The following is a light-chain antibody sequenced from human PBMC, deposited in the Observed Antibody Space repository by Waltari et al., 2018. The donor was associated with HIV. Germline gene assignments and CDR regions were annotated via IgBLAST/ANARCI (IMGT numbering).Light chain of an antibody. J-gene: IGLJ1*01. CDR3: RLYTSSSTHYV. V-gene: IGLV2-14*01. CDR2: DVS. Sequence: QSALTQPASVSGSPGQSITISCTGTSSDVGGYKYVSWYQQHPGKAPKLMIEDVSNRPSWVSNRCSGSKSGNTASLTISGLQAEDEADYYCRLYTSSSTHYVFGAGTKVTVL. CDR1: SSDVGGYKY.